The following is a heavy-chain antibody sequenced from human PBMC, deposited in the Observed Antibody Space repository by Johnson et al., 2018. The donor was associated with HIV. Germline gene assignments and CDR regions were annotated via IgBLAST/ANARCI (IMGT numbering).Heavy chain of an antibody. J-gene: IGHJ3*02. CDR1: GFTFDDYA. V-gene: IGHV3-9*01. CDR2: ISWNSGSI. CDR3: AREISGHAGGALDI. D-gene: IGHD2-15*01. Sequence: VQLVESGGGLVQPGRSLRLSCAASGFTFDDYAMHWVRQAPGKGLEWVSGISWNSGSIGYADSVKGRFTISRDNAKNSLYLQMNSLRAEDTAAYYCAREISGHAGGALDIWGQGTMVSVAS.